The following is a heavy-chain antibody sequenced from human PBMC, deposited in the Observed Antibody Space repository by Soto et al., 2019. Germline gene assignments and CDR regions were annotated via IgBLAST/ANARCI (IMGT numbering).Heavy chain of an antibody. V-gene: IGHV5-51*01. D-gene: IGHD3-10*01. CDR1: GYRFASYW. CDR2: IFPSDSQT. Sequence: GESLKISCKVSGYRFASYWIGWVRQMPGKGLEWMGIIFPSDSQTKYSPSFQGQVTISADMSISTAYLQWTSLEASDTAMYYCARTDYYGSGSSLGWFDPWGQGTLVTVSS. J-gene: IGHJ5*02. CDR3: ARTDYYGSGSSLGWFDP.